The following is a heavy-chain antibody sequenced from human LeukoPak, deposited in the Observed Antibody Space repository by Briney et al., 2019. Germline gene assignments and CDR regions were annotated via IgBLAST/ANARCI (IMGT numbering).Heavy chain of an antibody. CDR3: AREPRDYGDYSDWYFDL. CDR1: GGSISSYY. D-gene: IGHD4-17*01. Sequence: SETLSLTCTVSGGSISSYYWSWIRQPPGKGLEWIGYIYYSGSTNYNPSLKSRVTISVDTSKNQFSLKLSSVTAADTAVYYCAREPRDYGDYSDWYFDLWGRGTLVTVSS. CDR2: IYYSGST. V-gene: IGHV4-59*01. J-gene: IGHJ2*01.